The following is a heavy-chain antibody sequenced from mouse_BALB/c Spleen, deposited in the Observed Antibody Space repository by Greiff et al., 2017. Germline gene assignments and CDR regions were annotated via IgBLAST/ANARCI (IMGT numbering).Heavy chain of an antibody. J-gene: IGHJ4*01. CDR2: IYPGSGNT. CDR3: ARSHHGYDVYYAMDY. Sequence: QVHVKQSGAELARPGASVKLSCKASGYTFTDYYINWVKQRTGQGLEWIGEIYPGSGNTYYNEKFKGKATLTADKSSSTAYMQLSSLTSEDSAVYFCARSHHGYDVYYAMDYWGQGTSVTVSS. V-gene: IGHV1-77*01. CDR1: GYTFTDYY. D-gene: IGHD2-2*01.